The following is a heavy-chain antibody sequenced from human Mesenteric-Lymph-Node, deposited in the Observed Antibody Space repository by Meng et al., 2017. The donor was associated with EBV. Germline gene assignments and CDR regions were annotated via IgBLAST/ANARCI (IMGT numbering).Heavy chain of an antibody. J-gene: IGHJ4*02. D-gene: IGHD2-15*01. CDR3: ARYGCSGGSCYPYFDY. Sequence: QVPLQEWGAGLLKPSETLSLTCAVYGGSFSGYYWGWIRQLPGKGLEWSGEINPSGSTNYNSSLKSRVNMSVDTSKNQFYLTLSSVTAADTAVYYCARYGCSGGSCYPYFDYWGQGTLVTVSS. CDR2: INPSGST. V-gene: IGHV4-34*02. CDR1: GGSFSGYY.